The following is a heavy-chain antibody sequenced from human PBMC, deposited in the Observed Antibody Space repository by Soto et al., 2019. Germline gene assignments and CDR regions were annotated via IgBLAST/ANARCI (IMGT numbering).Heavy chain of an antibody. V-gene: IGHV4-34*01. CDR1: GGSFSGYY. J-gene: IGHJ3*02. D-gene: IGHD3-3*01. Sequence: SETLSLTCAVYGGSFSGYYWSWIRQPPGEGLEWIGEINHSGSTNYNPSLKSRVTISVDTSKDQFSLKLSSVTAADTAVYYCARGEITIFGVVIAHDALDIWGQGTMVTVSS. CDR3: ARGEITIFGVVIAHDALDI. CDR2: INHSGST.